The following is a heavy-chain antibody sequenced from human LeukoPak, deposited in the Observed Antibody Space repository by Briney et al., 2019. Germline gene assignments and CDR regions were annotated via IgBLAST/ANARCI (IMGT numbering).Heavy chain of an antibody. V-gene: IGHV3-21*01. CDR3: ARAVGATDAFDI. Sequence: GGSLRLSCAASGFTFSSYSMNWVRQAPGKGLEWVSSISSSSSYIYYADSVEGRFTISRDNAKNSLYLQMNSLRAEDTAVYYCARAVGATDAFDIWGQGTMVTVSS. CDR2: ISSSSSYI. CDR1: GFTFSSYS. J-gene: IGHJ3*02. D-gene: IGHD1-26*01.